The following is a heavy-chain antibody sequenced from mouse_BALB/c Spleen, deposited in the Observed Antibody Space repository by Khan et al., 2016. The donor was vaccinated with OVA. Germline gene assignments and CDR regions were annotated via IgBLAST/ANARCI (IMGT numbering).Heavy chain of an antibody. D-gene: IGHD2-14*01. V-gene: IGHV1-4*01. CDR1: GYTFTRYT. Sequence: QVRLQQSGAELARPGASVKMSCKASGYTFTRYTIHWIKQRSGQGLEWIVYINPSSGYTNYNQKFKDKATLTADKSSTTAYLQLSSLTSDDSAVYYCARDGAYYRNDGWFAYWGQGTLVTVSA. CDR2: INPSSGYT. CDR3: ARDGAYYRNDGWFAY. J-gene: IGHJ3*01.